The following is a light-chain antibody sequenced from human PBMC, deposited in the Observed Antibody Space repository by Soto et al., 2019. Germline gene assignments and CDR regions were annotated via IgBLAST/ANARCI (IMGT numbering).Light chain of an antibody. CDR3: SSFTTSGTLV. CDR2: DVS. CDR1: NNDVSAYDY. J-gene: IGLJ3*02. Sequence: LTQPASVSGSPGQSVTIPCTGTNNDVSAYDYVSWYQQHPGKVPTLIIFDVSSRPAGVSNRFSGSKSGNTASLTISGLQAEDEADYYCSSFTTSGTLVFGGGTKVTVL. V-gene: IGLV2-14*01.